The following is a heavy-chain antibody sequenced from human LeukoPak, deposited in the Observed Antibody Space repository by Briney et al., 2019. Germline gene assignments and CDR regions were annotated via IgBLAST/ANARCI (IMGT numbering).Heavy chain of an antibody. V-gene: IGHV3-23*01. CDR1: GFTFSNYA. Sequence: GGSLRLSCAASGFTFSNYAMRWVRQAPGEGLEWVSTITSTGDSTYYADSVKGRFTISRDNSKNTLYLQMNSLRVEDTAVYYCARGLDHAGGTGFDYWGQGTLVTVSS. J-gene: IGHJ4*02. CDR2: ITSTGDST. D-gene: IGHD1-1*01. CDR3: ARGLDHAGGTGFDY.